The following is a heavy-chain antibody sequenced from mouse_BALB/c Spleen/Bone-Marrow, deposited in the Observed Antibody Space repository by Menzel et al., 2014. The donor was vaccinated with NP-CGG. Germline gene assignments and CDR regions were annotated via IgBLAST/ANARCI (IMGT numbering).Heavy chain of an antibody. CDR3: ARSEGIYYYGSSYALDY. J-gene: IGHJ4*01. CDR2: ISCYNGAT. Sequence: LVKTGASVKISCKASDYSFTDYYMHWVKQTHGKSLEWIGYISCYNGATSYNQKFKGKATFTVDTSSSTAYMQCSSLTSEDSAVYYCARSEGIYYYGSSYALDYWGQGTSVTVSS. D-gene: IGHD1-1*01. V-gene: IGHV1S34*01. CDR1: DYSFTDYY.